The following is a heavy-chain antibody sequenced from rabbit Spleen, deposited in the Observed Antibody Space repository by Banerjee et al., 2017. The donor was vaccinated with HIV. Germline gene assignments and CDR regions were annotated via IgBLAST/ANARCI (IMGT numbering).Heavy chain of an antibody. CDR3: ARDLDGVIGWNFGW. V-gene: IGHV1S40*01. CDR2: IDIGSSGFT. Sequence: QSLEESGGDLVKPGASLTLTCTASGVSFSSSSYMCWVRQAPGKGLEWIACIDIGSSGFTYFATWAKGRFTISKTSSTTVTLQMTSLTAADTATYFCARDLDGVIGWNFGWWGQGTLVTVS. D-gene: IGHD4-1*01. J-gene: IGHJ3*01. CDR1: GVSFSSSSY.